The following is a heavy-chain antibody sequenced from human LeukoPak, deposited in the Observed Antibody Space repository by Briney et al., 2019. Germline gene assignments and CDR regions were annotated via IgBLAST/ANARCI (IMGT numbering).Heavy chain of an antibody. Sequence: SETLSLTCTVSGGSISNYYWSWIRQPAGKGLEWIGRIYTSGSTNYNPSLKSRVTMSVDTSKNQFSLKLSSVTAADTAVYYCARDRYYYGSGSYYLFDYWGQGTLVTVSS. CDR1: GGSISNYY. CDR3: ARDRYYYGSGSYYLFDY. J-gene: IGHJ4*02. D-gene: IGHD3-10*01. V-gene: IGHV4-4*07. CDR2: IYTSGST.